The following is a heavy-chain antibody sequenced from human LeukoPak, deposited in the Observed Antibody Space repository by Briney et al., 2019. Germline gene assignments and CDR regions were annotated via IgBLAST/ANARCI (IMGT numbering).Heavy chain of an antibody. V-gene: IGHV3-30-3*01. D-gene: IGHD2-2*01. CDR1: GFTFSSYA. CDR3: AKLVVPTAMAADYYYYMDV. CDR2: ISYDGSNK. Sequence: PGGSLRLSCAASGFTFSSYAMHWVRQAPGKGLEWVAVISYDGSNKYYADSVKGRFTISRDNSKTTLYLHMNSLRAEDTAVFYCAKLVVPTAMAADYYYYMDVWGKGTTVTVSS. J-gene: IGHJ6*03.